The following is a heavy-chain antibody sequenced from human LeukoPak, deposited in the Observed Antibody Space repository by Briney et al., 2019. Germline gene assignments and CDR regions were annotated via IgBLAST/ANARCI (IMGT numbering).Heavy chain of an antibody. CDR3: ARDFEDLPYYDSSGASFDY. V-gene: IGHV4-38-2*02. CDR2: IYHSGST. J-gene: IGHJ4*02. CDR1: GYSISSGYY. D-gene: IGHD3-22*01. Sequence: NPSETLSLTCTVSGYSISSGYYWGWIRQPPGKGLEWIGSIYHSGSTYYNPSLKSRVTISVDTSKNQFSLKLSSVTAADTAVYYCARDFEDLPYYDSSGASFDYWGQGTLVTVSS.